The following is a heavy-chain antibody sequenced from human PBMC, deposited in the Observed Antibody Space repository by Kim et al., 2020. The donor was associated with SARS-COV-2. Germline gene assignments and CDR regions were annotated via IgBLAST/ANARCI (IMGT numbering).Heavy chain of an antibody. Sequence: SETLSLTCTVSGGSISSSSYCWGWIRQPPGKGLEWIGSIYYSGSTYYNPSLKSRVTISVDTSKNQFSLKLSSVTAADTAVYYCARQGEHLLWFGELRVGYFDLWGRGTLVTVSS. CDR3: ARQGEHLLWFGELRVGYFDL. D-gene: IGHD3-10*01. CDR1: GGSISSSSYC. V-gene: IGHV4-39*01. J-gene: IGHJ2*01. CDR2: IYYSGST.